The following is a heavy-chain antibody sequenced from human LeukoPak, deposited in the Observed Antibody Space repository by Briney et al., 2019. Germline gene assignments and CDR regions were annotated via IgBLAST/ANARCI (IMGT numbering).Heavy chain of an antibody. CDR1: GFTFSSYA. J-gene: IGHJ4*02. Sequence: HPGGSLRLSCAASGFTFSSYAMSWVRQAPGKGLEWVSAISGSGCSTYYADSVQGRFTISRDNSKNTLYLQMNSLRAEDTAVYYCAKLTYNYDSSSYVRDYWGQGNLVTVSS. CDR2: ISGSGCST. CDR3: AKLTYNYDSSSYVRDY. V-gene: IGHV3-23*01. D-gene: IGHD3-22*01.